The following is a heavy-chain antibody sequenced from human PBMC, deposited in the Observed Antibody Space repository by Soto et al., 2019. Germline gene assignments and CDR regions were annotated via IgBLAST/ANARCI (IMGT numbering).Heavy chain of an antibody. J-gene: IGHJ4*02. Sequence: PSETLSLTCTVSGGSISSYYWSWIRQPPGKGLEWIGYIYYSGSTNYNPSLKSRMTINPDTSKNQLSLQLNSVTPEDTAVFYCARARHVVAGTLGYFEYWGQGILVTVSS. V-gene: IGHV4-59*12. D-gene: IGHD6-19*01. CDR3: ARARHVVAGTLGYFEY. CDR2: IYYSGST. CDR1: GGSISSYY.